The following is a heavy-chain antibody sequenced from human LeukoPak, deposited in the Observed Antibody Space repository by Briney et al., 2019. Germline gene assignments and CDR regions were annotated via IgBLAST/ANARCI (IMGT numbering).Heavy chain of an antibody. CDR1: GFIFSAFG. D-gene: IGHD3-9*01. CDR2: ISWNSGSI. CDR3: AKDLYYDILTGYFDY. V-gene: IGHV3-9*01. Sequence: GGSLRLSCAASGFIFSAFGMHWVRQAPGKGLEWVSGISWNSGSIGYADSVKGRFTISRDNAKNSLYLQMNSLRAEDTALYYCAKDLYYDILTGYFDYWGQGTLVTVSS. J-gene: IGHJ4*02.